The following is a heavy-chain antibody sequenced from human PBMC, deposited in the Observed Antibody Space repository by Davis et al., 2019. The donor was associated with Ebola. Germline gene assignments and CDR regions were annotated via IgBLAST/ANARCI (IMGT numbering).Heavy chain of an antibody. CDR1: GFTFSSYD. CDR3: ARAAFGSHFFDY. J-gene: IGHJ4*02. CDR2: IGTAGDT. V-gene: IGHV3-13*01. D-gene: IGHD3-3*01. Sequence: GGSLRLSCAASGFTFSSYDMHWVRHITGKGLEWVSAIGTAGDTYYPGSVKGRFTISRENAKSSLFLHMNSLRGEDTAVYYCARAAFGSHFFDYWGQGTLVTVSS.